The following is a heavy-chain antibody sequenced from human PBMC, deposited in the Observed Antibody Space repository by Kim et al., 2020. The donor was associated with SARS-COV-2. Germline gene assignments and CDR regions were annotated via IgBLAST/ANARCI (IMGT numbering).Heavy chain of an antibody. V-gene: IGHV5-51*01. CDR3: ARFPGPDWLLPMDV. Sequence: SPSFQGQVTISADKSISTAYLQWSSLKASDTAMYYCARFPGPDWLLPMDVWGQGTTVTVSS. D-gene: IGHD3-9*01. J-gene: IGHJ6*02.